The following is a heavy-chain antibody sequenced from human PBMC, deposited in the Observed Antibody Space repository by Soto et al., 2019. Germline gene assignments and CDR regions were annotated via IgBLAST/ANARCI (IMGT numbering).Heavy chain of an antibody. Sequence: ASETLSLTCTVSGGSISSGDYYWSWIRQPPGKGLEWIGYIYYSGSTYYNPSPKSRVTISVDTSKNQFSLKLSSVTAADTAVYYCARGNGVTIFGVVIIRPLFDHWGHGTLVTVSS. D-gene: IGHD3-3*01. CDR1: GGSISSGDYY. CDR3: ARGNGVTIFGVVIIRPLFDH. CDR2: IYYSGST. V-gene: IGHV4-30-4*01. J-gene: IGHJ4*01.